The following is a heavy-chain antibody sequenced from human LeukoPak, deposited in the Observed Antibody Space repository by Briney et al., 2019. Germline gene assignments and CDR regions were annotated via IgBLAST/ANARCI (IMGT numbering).Heavy chain of an antibody. J-gene: IGHJ4*02. Sequence: SQTLSLTCAISVDSVSSNSAAWHSIRQSPSRGLEWLGRTYYRSKWHNDYEVSVKSRITINQETSKNQLSLQLNYVTPQDTAVYYCAREYSSSPNYFDYWGQGTLVTVSS. CDR2: TYYRSKWHN. CDR1: VDSVSSNSAA. V-gene: IGHV6-1*01. CDR3: AREYSSSPNYFDY. D-gene: IGHD6-6*01.